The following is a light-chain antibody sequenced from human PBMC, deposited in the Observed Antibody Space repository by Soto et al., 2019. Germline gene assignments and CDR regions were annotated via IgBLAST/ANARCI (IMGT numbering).Light chain of an antibody. CDR2: RNT. J-gene: IGLJ3*02. CDR3: ATWDDSLSGSWV. Sequence: QSVLTQPPSASGAPGQRVTISCSGSSSNIGSNFVYWYQQLPGTAPKLLIYRNTQRPSGVPDRFSGSKSGTSASLATSGLRSEDEADYHCATWDDSLSGSWVFGGGTKLTVL. V-gene: IGLV1-47*01. CDR1: SSNIGSNF.